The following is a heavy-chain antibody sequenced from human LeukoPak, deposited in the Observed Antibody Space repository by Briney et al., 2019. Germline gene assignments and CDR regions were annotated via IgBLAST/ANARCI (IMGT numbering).Heavy chain of an antibody. V-gene: IGHV4-39*01. Sequence: ASETLSLTCTVSGGSISSSGYYWGWIRQPPGKGLEWIGSIYYSGSTYYNPSLKSRVTISVDTSKNQFSLKLSSVTAADTAVYYCARRYCSSTSCYSGYYYGMDVWGQGTTVTVSS. J-gene: IGHJ6*02. CDR2: IYYSGST. CDR3: ARRYCSSTSCYSGYYYGMDV. CDR1: GGSISSSGYY. D-gene: IGHD2-2*01.